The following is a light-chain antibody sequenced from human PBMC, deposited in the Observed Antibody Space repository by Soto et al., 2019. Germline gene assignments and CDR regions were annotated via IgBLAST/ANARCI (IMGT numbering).Light chain of an antibody. V-gene: IGKV1-12*01. Sequence: DIQMTQSPSSVSASVGDRVTITCRASQGVSTWLAWYQQKPGKAHNLLIHTAYNLQSGVQSRFSGSGSGTDFTLTIRSLQPEDFATYYCNQSYITPLTVGQGTRLEIK. CDR2: TAY. CDR3: NQSYITPLT. J-gene: IGKJ5*01. CDR1: QGVSTW.